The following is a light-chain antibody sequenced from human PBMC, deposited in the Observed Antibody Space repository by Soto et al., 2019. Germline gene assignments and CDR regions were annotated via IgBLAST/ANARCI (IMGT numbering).Light chain of an antibody. V-gene: IGKV3-15*01. J-gene: IGKJ2*01. CDR3: QQYNNWPPIT. Sequence: EVVMTQSPATLSVSPGERATLSCRASQSVSSNLAWYQQKPGQAPRLLIYGASTRATGIPARFSGSGSGTEITLTISSLQSEDFAIYYGQQYNNWPPITCGQGTKLEIK. CDR2: GAS. CDR1: QSVSSN.